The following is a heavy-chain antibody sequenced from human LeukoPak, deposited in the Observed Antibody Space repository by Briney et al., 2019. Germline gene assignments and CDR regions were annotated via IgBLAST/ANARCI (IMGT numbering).Heavy chain of an antibody. J-gene: IGHJ4*02. CDR1: GGSVTSYY. CDR2: ISYIGNT. V-gene: IGHV4-59*02. D-gene: IGHD5-18*01. Sequence: EPSETLSLTCIVSGGSVTSYYWSWIRRPPGKGLEWIGYISYIGNTKYNPSLKSRVTMSIDASKNQLSPKLSSVTAANTAVYYCARSTVDTAMVLGYWGQGTLITVSS. CDR3: ARSTVDTAMVLGY.